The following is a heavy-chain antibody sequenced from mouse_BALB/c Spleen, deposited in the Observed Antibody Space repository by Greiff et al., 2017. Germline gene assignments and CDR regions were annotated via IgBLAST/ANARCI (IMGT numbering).Heavy chain of an antibody. D-gene: IGHD1-1*01. J-gene: IGHJ1*01. V-gene: IGHV2-9-2*01. CDR1: GFSLTSYD. CDR3: VRDRPIYYYGSTYWYFDV. CDR2: IWTGGGT. Sequence: QVQLKESGPGLVAPSQSLSITCTVSGFSLTSYDISWIRQPPGKGLEWLGVIWTGGGTNYNSAFMSRLSISKDNSKSQVFLKMNSLQTDDTAIYYCVRDRPIYYYGSTYWYFDVWGAGTTVTVSS.